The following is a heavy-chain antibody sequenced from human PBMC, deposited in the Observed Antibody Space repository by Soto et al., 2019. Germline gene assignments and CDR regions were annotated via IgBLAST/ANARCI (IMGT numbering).Heavy chain of an antibody. D-gene: IGHD6-19*01. J-gene: IGHJ5*01. CDR3: ATIIAVAGSNWFDP. CDR2: VYYSGSP. Sequence: PAETLSLTCTVSGGSISSSSYYWGWIRQPPGKGLEWIGSVYYSGSPYYNPSLQSRVTISVDTSKNQFSLKLSSVTAAETAVYYCATIIAVAGSNWFDPWGQGTLVTVSS. CDR1: GGSISSSSYY. V-gene: IGHV4-39*01.